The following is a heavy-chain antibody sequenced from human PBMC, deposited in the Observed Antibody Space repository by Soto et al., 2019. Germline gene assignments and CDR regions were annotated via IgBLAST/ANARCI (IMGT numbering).Heavy chain of an antibody. J-gene: IGHJ4*02. CDR1: GFTFSTYA. V-gene: IGHV3-23*01. CDR2: ISGSGDRT. Sequence: GGSLRLSCEASGFTFSTYAVTWVRQAPGKGLEWVSGISGSGDRTHYADSVKGRFSISRDNSQNTLHLQMNSLRAEDTGVYYCAKASTYEYVWGSFRYYFDHWGQGALVTVSS. CDR3: AKASTYEYVWGSFRYYFDH. D-gene: IGHD3-16*02.